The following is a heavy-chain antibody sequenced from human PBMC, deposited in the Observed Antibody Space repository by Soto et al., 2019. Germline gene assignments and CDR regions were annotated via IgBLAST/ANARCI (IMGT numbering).Heavy chain of an antibody. CDR1: GGSISSYY. V-gene: IGHV4-34*01. CDR3: AIGPRMWLAGGGY. J-gene: IGHJ4*02. Sequence: SETLSLTCTVAGGSISSYYWSWIRQPPGKGLEWLGEINPSGITDYNPSLKSRITISIDTSKKQFSLKLNSLTAADTAVYYCAIGPRMWLAGGGYWGQGTQVTVSS. D-gene: IGHD6-19*01. CDR2: INPSGIT.